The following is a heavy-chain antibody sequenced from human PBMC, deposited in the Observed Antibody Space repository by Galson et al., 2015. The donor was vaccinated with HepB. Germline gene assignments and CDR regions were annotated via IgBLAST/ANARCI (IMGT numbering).Heavy chain of an antibody. D-gene: IGHD1-1*01. V-gene: IGHV3-7*03. J-gene: IGHJ3*02. Sequence: SLRLSCAASGFTFSSYWMSWVRQAPGKGLKWVANIKQDGSEKYYVDSVKGRFTISRDNAKNSLYLQMNSLRAEDTAVYYCARDASYNWNDVDAFDIWGQGTMVTVSS. CDR2: IKQDGSEK. CDR1: GFTFSSYW. CDR3: ARDASYNWNDVDAFDI.